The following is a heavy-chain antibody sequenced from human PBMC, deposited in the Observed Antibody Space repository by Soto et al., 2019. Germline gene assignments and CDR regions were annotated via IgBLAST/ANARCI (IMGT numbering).Heavy chain of an antibody. D-gene: IGHD4-17*01. Sequence: QLVESGGTLVQTGGSLRLSCGGSGFTFEVYAMYWVRQPPGKGLEWVSGISWNGDLLGYADSVRGRFIISRDDVKKTLYLQMKSLRNDDTGLYYCAKSKYGDSPLMDVWGRGTTVAVS. CDR1: GFTFEVYA. CDR3: AKSKYGDSPLMDV. J-gene: IGHJ6*02. V-gene: IGHV3-9*01. CDR2: ISWNGDLL.